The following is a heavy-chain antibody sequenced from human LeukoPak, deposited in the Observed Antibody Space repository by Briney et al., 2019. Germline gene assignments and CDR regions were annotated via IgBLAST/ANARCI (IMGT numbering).Heavy chain of an antibody. J-gene: IGHJ4*02. Sequence: SETLSLTCTVSGGSISSYYWSWIRQPPGKGLEWIGYIYYSGSTNYNPSLKSRVTISVDTSKNQFSLKLSSVTAADTAVYYCARGRSKWLALDYWGQGTLVTVSS. CDR1: GGSISSYY. CDR3: ARGRSKWLALDY. V-gene: IGHV4-59*12. D-gene: IGHD6-19*01. CDR2: IYYSGST.